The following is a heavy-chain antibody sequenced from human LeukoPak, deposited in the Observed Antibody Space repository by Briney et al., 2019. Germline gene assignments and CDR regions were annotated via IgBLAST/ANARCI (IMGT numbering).Heavy chain of an antibody. V-gene: IGHV4-59*11. CDR3: ARGGGGTYYDSTGYLWYFDY. Sequence: SVPLTLPCTVSVGLNNSHYGRWLRRPRQKAVEGVGYIYYCGRTIFNRSRKSPVTLPVDQSKNQFSLAHSPVTAAGPAVYFCARGGGGTYYDSTGYLWYFDYWGGGTLVTVSS. CDR2: IYYCGRT. J-gene: IGHJ4*02. CDR1: VGLNNSHY. D-gene: IGHD3-22*01.